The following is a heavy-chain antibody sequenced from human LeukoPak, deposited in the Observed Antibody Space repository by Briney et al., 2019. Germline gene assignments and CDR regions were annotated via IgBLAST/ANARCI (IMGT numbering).Heavy chain of an antibody. CDR3: ARVSCSSTSCTYGIYFDY. V-gene: IGHV3-11*04. D-gene: IGHD2-2*01. CDR2: ISSGGSTI. J-gene: IGHJ4*02. Sequence: KSGGSLRLSCAAPGFTFSDHYMSWIRQTPGKGLDWASYISSGGSTIYYADSVRGRFTISRDNANKSPYRQMNSLRAEDTAVYYCARVSCSSTSCTYGIYFDYWGQGTLVTVSS. CDR1: GFTFSDHY.